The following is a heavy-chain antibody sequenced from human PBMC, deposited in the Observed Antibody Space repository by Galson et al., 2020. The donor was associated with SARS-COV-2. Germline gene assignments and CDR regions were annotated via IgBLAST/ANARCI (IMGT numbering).Heavy chain of an antibody. V-gene: IGHV1-2*02. Sequence: ASVKVSCKASGYTFTDYYMHWVRQAPGQGLEWMGWINPNSGGTNYAQKFQGRVTMTRDTPISTAYMELSRLTSDDTAVYYCVRDSARRHNYSSTWSFFYYYMDVWGKGTTVTISS. CDR2: INPNSGGT. CDR3: VRDSARRHNYSSTWSFFYYYMDV. J-gene: IGHJ6*03. D-gene: IGHD6-13*01. CDR1: GYTFTDYY.